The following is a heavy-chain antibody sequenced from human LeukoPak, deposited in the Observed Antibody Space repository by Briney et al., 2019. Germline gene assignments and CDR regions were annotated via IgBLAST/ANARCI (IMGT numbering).Heavy chain of an antibody. V-gene: IGHV4-59*01. CDR1: GGSISSYY. CDR2: IYYSGST. J-gene: IGHJ3*01. CDR3: ARVPGGGTAAN. D-gene: IGHD1-7*01. Sequence: PSETQSLTCTVSGGSISSYYWSWIRQPPGKGLEWIGYIYYSGSTNYNPSLKSRVTISVDMSKNQFSLRLSSVTTADMAVYYCARVPGGGTAANWGQGTMVTVSS.